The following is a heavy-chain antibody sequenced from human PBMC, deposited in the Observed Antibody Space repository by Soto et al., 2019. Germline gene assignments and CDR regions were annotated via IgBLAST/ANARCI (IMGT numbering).Heavy chain of an antibody. J-gene: IGHJ2*01. CDR2: IYSGGST. V-gene: IGHV3-66*01. CDR3: ASTDYGDYPFYWYFDL. Sequence: EVQLMESGGGLVQPGGSLRLSCAASGFTVSSNYMSWVRQAPGKGLEWVSVIYSGGSTYYADSVKGRFTISRDNSKNTLYLQMNSLRAEDTAVYYCASTDYGDYPFYWYFDLWGRGTLVTVSS. D-gene: IGHD4-17*01. CDR1: GFTVSSNY.